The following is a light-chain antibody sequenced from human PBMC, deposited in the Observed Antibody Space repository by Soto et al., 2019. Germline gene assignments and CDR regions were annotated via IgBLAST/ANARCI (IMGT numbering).Light chain of an antibody. J-gene: IGLJ1*01. V-gene: IGLV2-23*01. CDR1: SXDIGSYNL. Sequence: QSALTQSASVSGSPGQSITISCAGTSXDIGSYNLVSWYQHHPGKAPKLIIYEGSQRPSAVSDRFSGSESGNTASLTISGLQAEDEADYYCCSYAGSSTSVFGTGTKGTVL. CDR2: EGS. CDR3: CSYAGSSTSV.